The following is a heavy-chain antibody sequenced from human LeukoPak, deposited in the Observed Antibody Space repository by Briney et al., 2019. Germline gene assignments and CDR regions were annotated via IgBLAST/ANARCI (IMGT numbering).Heavy chain of an antibody. CDR1: GYTFSGYY. Sequence: ASVKVSCKASGYTFSGYYMHWVRRAPGQGLEWMGWINPNSGGTNYAQKFQGRVTMTRDTSISTAYMELSRLRSDDTAVYYCARVRRYYHGMDVWGQGTTVTVSS. CDR2: INPNSGGT. J-gene: IGHJ6*02. CDR3: ARVRRYYHGMDV. V-gene: IGHV1-2*02.